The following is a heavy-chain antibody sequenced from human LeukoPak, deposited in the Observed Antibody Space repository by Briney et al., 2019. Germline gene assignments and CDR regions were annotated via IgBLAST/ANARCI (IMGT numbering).Heavy chain of an antibody. V-gene: IGHV4-34*01. Sequence: SETLSLTCAVYGGSFSGYYWSWIRQPPGKGLEWIGEINHSGSSNYNPSLKSRVTISVDTSKNQFSLKLSSVTAADTAVYYCARDDRGLLWFGEYDYWGQGTLVTVSS. D-gene: IGHD3-10*01. CDR1: GGSFSGYY. J-gene: IGHJ4*02. CDR3: ARDDRGLLWFGEYDY. CDR2: INHSGSS.